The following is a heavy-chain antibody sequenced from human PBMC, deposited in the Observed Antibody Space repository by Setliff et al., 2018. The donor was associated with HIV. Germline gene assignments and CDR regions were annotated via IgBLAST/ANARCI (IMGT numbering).Heavy chain of an antibody. D-gene: IGHD5-18*01. CDR1: GDSISSSSYY. V-gene: IGHV4-39*01. CDR2: FHYSGST. Sequence: SETLSLTCNVSGDSISSSSYYWGWIRQPPGKGLEWIGSFHYSGSTSYNPSLRSRVTISVDTSKNQFSLKMTSVTAADTAVYYCARGLSVYSYANVYYYHGMDVWGQGTTVTAP. CDR3: ARGLSVYSYANVYYYHGMDV. J-gene: IGHJ6*02.